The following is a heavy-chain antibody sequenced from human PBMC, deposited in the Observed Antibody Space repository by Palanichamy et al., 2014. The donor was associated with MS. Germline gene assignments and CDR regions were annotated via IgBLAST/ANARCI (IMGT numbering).Heavy chain of an antibody. Sequence: EVQLVESGGGLVKPGGSLRLSCAASGFTFSSYSMNWVRQAPGKGLEWVSSISSSSSHIYYADSVKGRFTISRDNAKNSLYLQMNSLRAEDTAVYYCARSDTTMVTLNYWGQGTPVTVSS. CDR3: ARSDTTMVTLNY. J-gene: IGHJ4*02. CDR2: ISSSSSHI. V-gene: IGHV3-21*01. D-gene: IGHD5-18*01. CDR1: GFTFSSYS.